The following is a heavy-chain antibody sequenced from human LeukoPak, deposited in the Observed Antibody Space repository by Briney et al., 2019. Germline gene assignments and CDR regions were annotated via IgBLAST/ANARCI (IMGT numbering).Heavy chain of an antibody. Sequence: SETLSLTCAVYGGSFSGYYWSWIRQPPGKGLEWIGEINHSGSTNYNPSIKSRVTISVDTSKNQFSLNLTSVTAADSAVYYCARLTRLSTSPDRYYLDYWGQGTLVTVSS. V-gene: IGHV4-34*01. CDR3: ARLTRLSTSPDRYYLDY. CDR1: GGSFSGYY. J-gene: IGHJ4*02. D-gene: IGHD6-6*01. CDR2: INHSGST.